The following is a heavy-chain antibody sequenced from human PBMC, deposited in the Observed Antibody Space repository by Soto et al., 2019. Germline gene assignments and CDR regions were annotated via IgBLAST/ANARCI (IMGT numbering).Heavy chain of an antibody. J-gene: IGHJ4*02. CDR3: ARDIGTAPGGGSSYLPFDS. CDR1: GYTFTSYG. D-gene: IGHD6-6*01. V-gene: IGHV1-18*04. CDR2: ISAYNGNT. Sequence: QVQLVQSGAEVKKPGASVKVSCKASGYTFTSYGISWVRQAPGQGLEWMGWISAYNGNTNYAQKLQGRVTRTTDPPTSTAYMELGSRGSADTAVYYCARDIGTAPGGGSSYLPFDSWGQGTLVTVSS.